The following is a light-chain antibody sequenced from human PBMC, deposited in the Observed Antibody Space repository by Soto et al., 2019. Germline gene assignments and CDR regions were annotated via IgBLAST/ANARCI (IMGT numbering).Light chain of an antibody. CDR3: QQRNVWPPIN. J-gene: IGKJ5*01. CDR1: QSIHTS. CDR2: DST. Sequence: VLTQSPATLSLSPGERATLSCSASQSIHTSLAWYQQKPGQPPRLVVYDSTLRANGVPDRFGGSRSGTEFTLTINNLEPEDFAVYYCQQRNVWPPINCGQGTRREIK. V-gene: IGKV3-11*01.